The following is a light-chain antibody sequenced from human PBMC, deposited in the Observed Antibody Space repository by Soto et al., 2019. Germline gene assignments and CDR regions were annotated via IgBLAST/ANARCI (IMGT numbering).Light chain of an antibody. CDR3: QQRYNWPPVT. J-gene: IGKJ4*01. CDR1: QSISRY. CDR2: DAS. Sequence: EIVLTQSPGPLSLSPGDRATLSCRASQSISRYLAWYQQRPGQAPRLLIYDASNRATGIPARFSGSGSGTDFTLTISSLEPEDFAVYYCQQRYNWPPVTFGGGTKVEIK. V-gene: IGKV3-11*01.